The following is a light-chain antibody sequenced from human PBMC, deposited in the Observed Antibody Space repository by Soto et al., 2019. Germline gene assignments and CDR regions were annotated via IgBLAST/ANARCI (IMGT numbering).Light chain of an antibody. V-gene: IGKV3-15*01. CDR2: GAS. Sequence: EILMTQSPATLSVSPGERATLSCRASQSVSHNLAWYQQKPGQAPRLLFYGASTRATGIPARFSGSGSGTDFTLTISSLQSEDFAVYYCQQSNTFGQGTKLEIK. J-gene: IGKJ2*01. CDR3: QQSNT. CDR1: QSVSHN.